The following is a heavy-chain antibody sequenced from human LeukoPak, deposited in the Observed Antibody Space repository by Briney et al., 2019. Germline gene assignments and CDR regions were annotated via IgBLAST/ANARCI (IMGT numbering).Heavy chain of an antibody. CDR3: ARPYGDYDY. CDR2: IYPGDSDT. V-gene: IGHV5-51*01. CDR1: GYSFATYW. J-gene: IGHJ4*02. Sequence: ISCEGSGYSFATYWIGWGRQVPGKGLEGMGIIYPGDSDTRYSPSFQGQVTISADKSSSTAYLHWSSLKASDTAMYYCARPYGDYDYWGQGTLVTVSS. D-gene: IGHD4-17*01.